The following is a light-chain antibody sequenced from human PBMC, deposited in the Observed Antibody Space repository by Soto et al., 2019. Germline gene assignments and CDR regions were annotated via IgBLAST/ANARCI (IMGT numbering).Light chain of an antibody. CDR1: SGHSSYA. Sequence: QPVLTQSPSASASLGASVKLTCTLSSGHSSYAIAWHQQQPEKGPRYLMKLNSDGSHSKGDGIPDRCSGSSSGAERYLTSSSLQSEDEADYYCQTWGTGTRGVFGGGTKVTVL. CDR3: QTWGTGTRGV. CDR2: LNSDGSH. V-gene: IGLV4-69*01. J-gene: IGLJ3*02.